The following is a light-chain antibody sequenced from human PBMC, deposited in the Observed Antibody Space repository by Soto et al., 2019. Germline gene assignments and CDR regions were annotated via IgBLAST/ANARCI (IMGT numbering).Light chain of an antibody. Sequence: QSALTQPASVSGSPGQSITVSCTGSSSDVGGYNYVSWYQVHPGKAPKLMIYEVTNRPSGVSNRFSGSKSGNTVSLTISGLQAGDEAEYYCTSYTTSSTLVVFGGGTKLTVL. CDR1: SSDVGGYNY. CDR3: TSYTTSSTLVV. CDR2: EVT. V-gene: IGLV2-14*01. J-gene: IGLJ2*01.